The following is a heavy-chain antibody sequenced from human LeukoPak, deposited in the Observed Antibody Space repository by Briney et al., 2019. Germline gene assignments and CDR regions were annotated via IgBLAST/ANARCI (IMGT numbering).Heavy chain of an antibody. D-gene: IGHD6-13*01. CDR2: INSDGSST. J-gene: IGHJ5*02. Sequence: GGSLRLSCAASGFSFSDYWMHWVRQAPGEGLVWVSRINSDGSSTSYADSVKGRFTISRDNAKNTLYLQMNSLRAVDTAVYYCARVAVAATQGRGSFNWFDPWGQGTLVTVSS. CDR1: GFSFSDYW. CDR3: ARVAVAATQGRGSFNWFDP. V-gene: IGHV3-74*01.